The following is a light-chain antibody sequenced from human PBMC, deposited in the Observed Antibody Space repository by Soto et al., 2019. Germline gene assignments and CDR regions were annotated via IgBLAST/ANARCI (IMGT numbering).Light chain of an antibody. CDR1: RDISNY. J-gene: IGKJ2*01. Sequence: DIQMTQSPSSLSASVGDRVTITCQASRDISNYLNWYQQKPGKAPNLLIYDASNLETRVPPSFSRNGSGHHFTCTISSQHPEDIETYFCQHYDTRPYTFGQGTKLDIK. CDR2: DAS. CDR3: QHYDTRPYT. V-gene: IGKV1-33*01.